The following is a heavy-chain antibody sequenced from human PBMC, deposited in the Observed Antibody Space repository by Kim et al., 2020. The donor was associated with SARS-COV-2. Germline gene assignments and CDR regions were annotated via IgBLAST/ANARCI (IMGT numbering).Heavy chain of an antibody. Sequence: ASVKVSCKASGYTFTSYPMNWVRQAPGQGLEWMGWINTNTGNPTYAQGFTGRFVFPLDTSVSTAYLQISTLKADDTAVYFCARGDGSGRPIFGLWGQGTLVTVSS. D-gene: IGHD3-10*01. V-gene: IGHV7-4-1*02. CDR3: ARGDGSGRPIFGL. CDR2: INTNTGNP. J-gene: IGHJ5*02. CDR1: GYTFTSYP.